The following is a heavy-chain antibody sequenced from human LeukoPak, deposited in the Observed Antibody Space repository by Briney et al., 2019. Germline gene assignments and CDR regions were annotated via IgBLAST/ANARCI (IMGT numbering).Heavy chain of an antibody. J-gene: IGHJ3*02. D-gene: IGHD2-15*01. Sequence: RASVKVSCKASGYTFTSYYMHWVRQAPGQGLGWMGIINPSGGRTSYAQKFQGRVTMTRDTSTSTVYMELSSLRSEDTAAYYCARGPQILYDAFDIWGQGTMVTVSS. CDR3: ARGPQILYDAFDI. V-gene: IGHV1-46*01. CDR1: GYTFTSYY. CDR2: INPSGGRT.